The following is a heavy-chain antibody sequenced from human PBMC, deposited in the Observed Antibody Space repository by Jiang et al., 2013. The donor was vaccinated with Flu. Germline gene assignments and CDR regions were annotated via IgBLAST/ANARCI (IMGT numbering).Heavy chain of an antibody. V-gene: IGHV1-69*01. CDR3: ATLKQQLVLDYWYFDL. CDR2: IIPIFGTA. D-gene: IGHD6-13*01. Sequence: GAEVKKPGSSVKVSCKASGGTFSSYAISWVRQAPGQGLEWMGGIIPIFGTANYAQKFQGRVTITADESTSTAYMELSSLRSEDTAVYYCATLKQQLVLDYWYFDLWGRGTLVTVSS. J-gene: IGHJ2*01. CDR1: GGTFSSYA.